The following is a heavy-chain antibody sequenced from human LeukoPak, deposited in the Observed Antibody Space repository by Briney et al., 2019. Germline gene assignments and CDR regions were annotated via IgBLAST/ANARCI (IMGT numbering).Heavy chain of an antibody. D-gene: IGHD3-9*01. CDR1: GGSFSGYY. J-gene: IGHJ4*02. CDR2: INHSGST. CDR3: ARNAQYYDILTGYYYYFDY. V-gene: IGHV4-34*01. Sequence: SETLSLTCAVYGGSFSGYYWSWIRQPPGKGLEWIGEINHSGSTNYNPSLKSRVTISVDTSKNQFFLKLSSVTAVDTAVYYCARNAQYYDILTGYYYYFDYWGQGTLVTVSS.